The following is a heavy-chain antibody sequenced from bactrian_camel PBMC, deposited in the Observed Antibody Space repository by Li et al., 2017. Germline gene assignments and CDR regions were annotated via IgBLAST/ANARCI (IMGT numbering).Heavy chain of an antibody. J-gene: IGHJ4*01. V-gene: IGHV3S53*01. CDR1: GYIFSSCG. CDR2: ISSDGTT. CDR3: QKERRFSWIPNAPPPKHDY. Sequence: HVQLVESGGGPVQAGGSLKLSCAASGYIFSSCGLAWYRQAPGKERELVSTISSDGTTRYADSVKGRFTISEDNAKNTVYLQMNSLKPEDTAMYYCQKERRFSWIPNAPPPKHDYRGRGTQVTVS. D-gene: IGHD1*01.